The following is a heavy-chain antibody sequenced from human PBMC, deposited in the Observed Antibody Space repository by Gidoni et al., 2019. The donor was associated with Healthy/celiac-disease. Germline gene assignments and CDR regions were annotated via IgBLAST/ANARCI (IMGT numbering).Heavy chain of an antibody. Sequence: EVQLWASGGGLVQPGGFLRLSCAASGFTFSSYAMSWVRQAPGKGLEWVSAISGSGGSTYYADSVKGRFTISRDNSKNTLYLQMNSLRAEDTAVYYCAKSITMIVVVIPDFDYWGQGTLVTVSS. CDR3: AKSITMIVVVIPDFDY. J-gene: IGHJ4*02. CDR1: GFTFSSYA. D-gene: IGHD3-22*01. CDR2: ISGSGGST. V-gene: IGHV3-23*01.